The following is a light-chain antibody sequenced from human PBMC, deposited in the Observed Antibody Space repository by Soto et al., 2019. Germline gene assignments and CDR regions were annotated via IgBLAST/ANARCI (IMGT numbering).Light chain of an antibody. CDR1: QSVSSN. J-gene: IGKJ1*01. Sequence: EIVMTQSPATLSVSPGERATLSCRASQSVSSNLAWYQQKPGQAPRLLIYGASTRATDIPARFSGSGSGTEFTLTISSLQSEDFAVYYCHQYNNWPRTFGQGTKVEIK. V-gene: IGKV3-15*01. CDR2: GAS. CDR3: HQYNNWPRT.